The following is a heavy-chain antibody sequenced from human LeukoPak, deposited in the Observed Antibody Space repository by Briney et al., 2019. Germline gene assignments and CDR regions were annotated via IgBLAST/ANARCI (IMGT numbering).Heavy chain of an antibody. CDR1: GGSISSYY. J-gene: IGHJ6*02. D-gene: IGHD1-26*01. V-gene: IGHV4-59*12. CDR2: IYYSGST. Sequence: TSETLSLTCTVSGGSISSYYWSWIRQPPGKGLEWIGYIYYSGSTNYNPSLKSRVTMSVDTSKNQFSLKLSSVTAADTAVYYCASSGSYGNYYYGMDVWGQGTTVTVSS. CDR3: ASSGSYGNYYYGMDV.